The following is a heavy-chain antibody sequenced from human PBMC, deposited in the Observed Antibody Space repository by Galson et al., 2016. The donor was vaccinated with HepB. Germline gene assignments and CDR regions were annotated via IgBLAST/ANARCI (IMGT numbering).Heavy chain of an antibody. V-gene: IGHV3-9*01. Sequence: SLRLSCAASGFTFDDYAMHWVRPAPGKGLEWVSGISWNSGTIFYADSVRGRFTISRDNAKNSLFLQMKSLRPEDTALYYCTKDVSGATGSTSWFDSWGQGILVTVSS. D-gene: IGHD1-1*01. J-gene: IGHJ5*01. CDR3: TKDVSGATGSTSWFDS. CDR2: ISWNSGTI. CDR1: GFTFDDYA.